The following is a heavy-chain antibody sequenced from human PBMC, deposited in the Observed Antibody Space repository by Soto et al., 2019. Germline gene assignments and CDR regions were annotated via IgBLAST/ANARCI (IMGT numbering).Heavy chain of an antibody. V-gene: IGHV1-18*04. CDR3: ARDWPLVAARTNPDYYGMDV. CDR2: TSAYNGNT. Sequence: ASVKVSCGASGYTFTSYGISWVRQAPGQGLEWMGWTSAYNGNTNYAQKLQGRVTMTTDTSTSTAYMELRSLRSDDTAVYYCARDWPLVAARTNPDYYGMDVWGQGTTVTVS. J-gene: IGHJ6*02. D-gene: IGHD5-12*01. CDR1: GYTFTSYG.